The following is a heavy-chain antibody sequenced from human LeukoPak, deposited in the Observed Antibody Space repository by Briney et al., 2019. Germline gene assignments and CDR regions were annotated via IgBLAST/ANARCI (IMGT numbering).Heavy chain of an antibody. D-gene: IGHD2-2*01. J-gene: IGHJ3*02. V-gene: IGHV3-23*01. CDR3: AKGYCSSTSCWAQDAFDI. Sequence: GGSLRLSCAASGFTFSSYGMHWVRQAPGKGLEWVSAISGSGGRTYYADSVKGRLTISRDNSKNTLYLQMNSLRAEDTAVYYCAKGYCSSTSCWAQDAFDIWGQGTMVTVSS. CDR1: GFTFSSYG. CDR2: ISGSGGRT.